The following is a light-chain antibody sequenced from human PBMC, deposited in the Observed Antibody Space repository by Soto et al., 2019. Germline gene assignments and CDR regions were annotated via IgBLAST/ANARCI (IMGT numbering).Light chain of an antibody. Sequence: SMLTQPASVSLSPGQSITISGTGTSSDVGSYNLVSWYQQHPGKAPKLIVYEGSKRPSGVSNRFSGSKSGNTASLTISGLQAEDEADYYCCSYAGSDYVFGTGTKV. CDR1: SSDVGSYNL. V-gene: IGLV2-23*01. CDR3: CSYAGSDYV. J-gene: IGLJ1*01. CDR2: EGS.